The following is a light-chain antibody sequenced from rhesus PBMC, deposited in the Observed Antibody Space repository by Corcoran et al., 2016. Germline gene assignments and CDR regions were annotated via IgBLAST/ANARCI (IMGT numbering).Light chain of an antibody. CDR1: QSISSW. CDR2: KAS. J-gene: IGKJ4*01. CDR3: LQYSSSLT. V-gene: IGKV1-22*01. Sequence: DIQMTQSPSSLSASVGDTVTITCRASQSISSWLDWYQQKPGKAPKILIYKASSLQRGVPSSFSGSGSGTDFPLTISSLQPEYFAIYYCLQYSSSLTFGGGTKVEIK.